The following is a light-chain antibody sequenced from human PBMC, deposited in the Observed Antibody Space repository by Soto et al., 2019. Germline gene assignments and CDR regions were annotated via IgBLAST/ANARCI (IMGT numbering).Light chain of an antibody. Sequence: ENLLTQSPDTLSLSPGERATLSCWASHSVTTHLAWFQQRPGQTPRLLIYDASTRAPGIPARFSGRGSGADFTLTISSLEPEDFAVYYCQQRSDSITFGQGTRLEIK. CDR2: DAS. J-gene: IGKJ5*01. CDR1: HSVTTH. CDR3: QQRSDSIT. V-gene: IGKV3-11*01.